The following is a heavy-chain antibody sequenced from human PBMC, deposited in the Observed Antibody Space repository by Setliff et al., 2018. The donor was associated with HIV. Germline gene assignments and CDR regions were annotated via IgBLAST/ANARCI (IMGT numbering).Heavy chain of an antibody. D-gene: IGHD6-19*01. CDR2: INTNTGNP. CDR1: GYTFTSYA. V-gene: IGHV7-4-1*02. J-gene: IGHJ3*02. CDR3: ARGLIYSSGWYRNSDAFDI. Sequence: GASVKVSCKASGYTFTSYAMNWVRQAPGQGLEWMGWINTNTGNPTYAQGFTGRFVFSLDTSVSTAYLQISSLKAEDTAVYYCARGLIYSSGWYRNSDAFDIWGRGTMVTVSS.